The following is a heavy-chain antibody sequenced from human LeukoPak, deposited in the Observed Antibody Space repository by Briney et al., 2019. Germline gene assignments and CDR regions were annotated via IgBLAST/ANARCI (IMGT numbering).Heavy chain of an antibody. CDR3: ASTGYYYDSSGYPYYFDY. CDR2: ISSSSSYI. V-gene: IGHV3-21*01. Sequence: PGGSLRLSCAASGFTFSSYSMNWVRQAPGKGLEWVSSISSSSSYIYYADSVKGRFTISRDNAKNSLYLQMNSLRAEDTAVYYCASTGYYYDSSGYPYYFDYWGQGTLVTVSS. D-gene: IGHD3-22*01. CDR1: GFTFSSYS. J-gene: IGHJ4*02.